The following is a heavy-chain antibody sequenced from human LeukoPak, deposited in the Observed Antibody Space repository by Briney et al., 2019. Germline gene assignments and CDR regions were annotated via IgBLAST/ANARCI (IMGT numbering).Heavy chain of an antibody. D-gene: IGHD6-13*01. CDR2: VSASGDST. Sequence: GESLSLSCAASGFTFSNYAMSWVRQAPGKGLEWVSTVSASGDSTYFADSADGRFSISRDNSKNTLYVQMDSLTADDTAVYYCAKGGSSWYGDWGQGTLVTVSS. CDR3: AKGGSSWYGD. J-gene: IGHJ4*02. V-gene: IGHV3-23*01. CDR1: GFTFSNYA.